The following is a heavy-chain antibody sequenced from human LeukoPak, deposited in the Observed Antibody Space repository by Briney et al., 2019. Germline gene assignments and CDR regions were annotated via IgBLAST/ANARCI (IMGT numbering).Heavy chain of an antibody. CDR3: ALPRNGVSDAFDI. CDR2: INPDSGDT. CDR1: GYTFNGYF. D-gene: IGHD1-1*01. Sequence: ASVKVSCKASGYTFNGYFMHWVRQAPGQGLEWLGWINPDSGDTNYAQKFQGRVTMTRDTSISTAYMSRLRSDDTAVYYCALPRNGVSDAFDIWGQGTMVTVSS. J-gene: IGHJ3*02. V-gene: IGHV1-2*02.